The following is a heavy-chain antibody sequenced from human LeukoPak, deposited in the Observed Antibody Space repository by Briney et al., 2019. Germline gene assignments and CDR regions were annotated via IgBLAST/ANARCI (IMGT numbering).Heavy chain of an antibody. CDR3: ARVYYYGSGNHYYYYYYMDV. J-gene: IGHJ6*03. CDR1: GYSISSGYY. Sequence: SETLSLTCTVSGYSISSGYYWGWIRQPPGKGLEWIGSIYHSGSTYYNPSLKSRVTISVDTSKNQFSLKLSSVTAADTAVYYCARVYYYGSGNHYYYYYYMDVWGKGTTVTVSS. V-gene: IGHV4-38-2*02. CDR2: IYHSGST. D-gene: IGHD3-10*01.